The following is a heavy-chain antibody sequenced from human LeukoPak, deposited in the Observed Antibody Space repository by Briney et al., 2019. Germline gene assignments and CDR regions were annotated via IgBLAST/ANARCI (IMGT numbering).Heavy chain of an antibody. V-gene: IGHV1-2*02. D-gene: IGHD1-1*01. CDR1: GYTFTDYY. Sequence: ASVTVSCKASGYTFTDYYMQWVRQAPGQGLEWMGWINPDSGDTNYAQRFQGRVTLTRDTSISTAYMELSRLTSDDTAIYYCAREKDNWNAFDYWGQGTLVTVSS. CDR3: AREKDNWNAFDY. CDR2: INPDSGDT. J-gene: IGHJ4*02.